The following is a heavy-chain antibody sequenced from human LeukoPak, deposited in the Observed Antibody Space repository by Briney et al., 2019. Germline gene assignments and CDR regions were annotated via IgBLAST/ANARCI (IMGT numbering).Heavy chain of an antibody. J-gene: IGHJ1*01. D-gene: IGHD1/OR15-1a*01. CDR3: GRGNKSFDR. CDR2: IWKDGGKA. V-gene: IGHV3-33*01. Sequence: GASLRLSCEMSPFIFTGFAVHWVRQAPGEGLEWVAVIWKDGGKAFYGDAVRGRFTLARDNSKSTVFLEMNSLRAGDTAVYYCGRGNKSFDRWGQGTLVTVSS. CDR1: PFIFTGFA.